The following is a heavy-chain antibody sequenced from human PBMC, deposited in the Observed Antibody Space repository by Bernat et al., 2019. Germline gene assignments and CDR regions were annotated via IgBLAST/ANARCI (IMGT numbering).Heavy chain of an antibody. CDR3: VRVFYYYDSSGYYHYDAFDI. CDR2: INSDGSST. J-gene: IGHJ3*02. V-gene: IGHV3-74*01. Sequence: EVQLVESGGGLVQPGGSLRLSCAASGFTFSSYWMHWVRQAPGKGLVWVSRINSDGSSTSYADSVKGRFTISRDNAKNTLYLQMNSLRAEDTAVYYCVRVFYYYDSSGYYHYDAFDIWGQGTMVTVSS. D-gene: IGHD3-22*01. CDR1: GFTFSSYW.